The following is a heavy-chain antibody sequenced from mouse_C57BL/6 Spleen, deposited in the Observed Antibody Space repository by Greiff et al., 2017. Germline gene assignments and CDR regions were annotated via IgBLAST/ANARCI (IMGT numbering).Heavy chain of an antibody. Sequence: QVQLQQSGAELVKPGASVKLSCKASGYTFTEYTIHWVKQRSGQGLEWIGWFYPGSGSIKYNEKFKDKATLTADKSSSTAYMELSRLTSEDSAVYFYARHEGGHLDSSGYLFAYWGQGTLVTVSA. CDR3: ARHEGGHLDSSGYLFAY. D-gene: IGHD3-2*02. V-gene: IGHV1-62-2*01. J-gene: IGHJ3*01. CDR2: FYPGSGSI. CDR1: GYTFTEYT.